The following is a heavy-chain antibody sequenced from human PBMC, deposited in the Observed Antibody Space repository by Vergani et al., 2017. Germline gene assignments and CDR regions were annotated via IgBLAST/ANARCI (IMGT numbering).Heavy chain of an antibody. CDR2: ISGSGGST. Sequence: EVQLLESGGDLVQPGGSLRLSCAASGFTFNHYAMNWVRQAPGKGLEWVSGISGSGGSTYYAGSVKGRFTISRDSSKNTLYLQMNSLSAGDTAVYYCAKANPRNNGYDYLYYYMDVWGKGTTVTVSS. CDR3: AKANPRNNGYDYLYYYMDV. J-gene: IGHJ6*03. CDR1: GFTFNHYA. D-gene: IGHD5-12*01. V-gene: IGHV3-23*01.